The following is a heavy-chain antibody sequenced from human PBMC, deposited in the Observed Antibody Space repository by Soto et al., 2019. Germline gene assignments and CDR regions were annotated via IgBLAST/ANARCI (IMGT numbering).Heavy chain of an antibody. D-gene: IGHD2-15*01. CDR3: ARDLGAADY. Sequence: GSLRLSCAVSGFTFSSYWMSWVRQAPGKGLEWVANIKQDGSEKYYVDSVKGRFTISRDNAKNSLYLQMNSLRAEDTAVYYCARDLGAADYWGQGTLVTVSS. J-gene: IGHJ4*02. CDR1: GFTFSSYW. V-gene: IGHV3-7*01. CDR2: IKQDGSEK.